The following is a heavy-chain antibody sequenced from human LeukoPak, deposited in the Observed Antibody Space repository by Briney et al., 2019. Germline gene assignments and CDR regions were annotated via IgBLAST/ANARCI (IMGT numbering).Heavy chain of an antibody. V-gene: IGHV4-39*01. CDR1: GGSISSSSYY. D-gene: IGHD3-3*01. J-gene: IGHJ1*01. CDR2: IYHSGST. Sequence: SETLSLTCTVSGGSISSSSYYWGWIRQPPGKGLEWIGSIYHSGSTYYNPSLKSRVTISVDTSKNQFSLKLSSVTAADTAVCYCARREWAEYFQHWGQGTLVTVSS. CDR3: ARREWAEYFQH.